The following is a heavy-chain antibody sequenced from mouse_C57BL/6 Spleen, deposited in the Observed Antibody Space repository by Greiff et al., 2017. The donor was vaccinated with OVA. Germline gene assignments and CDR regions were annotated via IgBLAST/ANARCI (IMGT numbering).Heavy chain of an antibody. V-gene: IGHV5-6*01. CDR1: GFTFSSYG. CDR3: ARLGYYGSSYGYFDV. Sequence: EVKLMESGGDLVKPGGSLKLSCAASGFTFSSYGMSWVRQTPDKRLEWVATISSGGSYTYYPASVKGRFTISRDNAKNTLYLQMSSLKSEDTAMYYCARLGYYGSSYGYFDVWGTGTTVTVSS. D-gene: IGHD1-1*01. CDR2: ISSGGSYT. J-gene: IGHJ1*03.